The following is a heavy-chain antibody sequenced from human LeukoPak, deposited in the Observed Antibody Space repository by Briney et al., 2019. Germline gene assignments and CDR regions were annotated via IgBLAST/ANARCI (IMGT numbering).Heavy chain of an antibody. J-gene: IGHJ6*02. Sequence: PGGSLRLSCAASGFTVSSNYMSGVRQAPGKGLEWVSVIYSGGSTYYADSVRGRFTISRDNSKNTLYLQMNRLRAADTAVYYCARDPGDHYYYGMDVWGQGTTVTVSS. CDR2: IYSGGST. CDR3: ARDPGDHYYYGMDV. D-gene: IGHD2-21*02. CDR1: GFTVSSNY. V-gene: IGHV3-66*01.